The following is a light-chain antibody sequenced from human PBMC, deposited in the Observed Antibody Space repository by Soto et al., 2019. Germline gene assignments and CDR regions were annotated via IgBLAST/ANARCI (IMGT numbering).Light chain of an antibody. CDR1: ISDIGAYDY. V-gene: IGLV2-14*01. CDR2: EVN. CDR3: SSFTTSSTHV. J-gene: IGLJ1*01. Sequence: QPALTQPSSLSGSPGQSITISCTGTISDIGAYDYVSWFQQHPGKAPKLMISEVNNRPSGVSNRFSGSKSGATAYLTISGLQVEEEAEYFCSSFTTSSTHVFGTGTKVTVL.